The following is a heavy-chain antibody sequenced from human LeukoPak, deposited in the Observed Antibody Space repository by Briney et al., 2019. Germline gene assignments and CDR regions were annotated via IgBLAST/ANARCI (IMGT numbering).Heavy chain of an antibody. CDR1: GGSISSYY. CDR2: IYYSGST. J-gene: IGHJ6*02. V-gene: IGHV4-59*01. CDR3: ARDLYSSSSGMDV. Sequence: ASETLSLTCTVSGGSISSYYWSWLRQPPGKGLEWIGYIYYSGSTNYNPSLKSRVTISVDTSKNQFSLKLSSVTAADTAVYYCARDLYSSSSGMDVWGQGTTVTVSS. D-gene: IGHD6-6*01.